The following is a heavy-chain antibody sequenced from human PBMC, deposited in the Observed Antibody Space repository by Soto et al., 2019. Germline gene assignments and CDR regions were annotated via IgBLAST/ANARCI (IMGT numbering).Heavy chain of an antibody. V-gene: IGHV4-59*01. D-gene: IGHD2-2*01. CDR1: GASISSYH. CDR3: AREIGYCTTTSCHAGPLYYYMDV. CDR2: ISNSGST. J-gene: IGHJ6*03. Sequence: QVQLQESGPGLVKPSETLSLTCTVSGASISSYHWSWIRQPPGKGLEWIGNISNSGSTNYNPSLTSRVTISVDTSKTQFSLKLTSVTAADTAVYHCAREIGYCTTTSCHAGPLYYYMDVWGKGTTVTVSS.